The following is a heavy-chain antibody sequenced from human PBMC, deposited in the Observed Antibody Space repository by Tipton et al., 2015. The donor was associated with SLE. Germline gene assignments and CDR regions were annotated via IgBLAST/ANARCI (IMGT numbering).Heavy chain of an antibody. CDR1: GVSIGSHY. D-gene: IGHD3-3*01. CDR3: ARYYDFWSGNLHFDH. CDR2: INHSGST. Sequence: TLSLTCTVSGVSIGSHYWNWIRQPPGKGLERIGEINHSGSTNYNPSLESRVTISVDTSKNQFSLRLSSVTDADTAVYYCARYYDFWSGNLHFDHWGQGSLVIVSS. J-gene: IGHJ4*02. V-gene: IGHV4-59*11.